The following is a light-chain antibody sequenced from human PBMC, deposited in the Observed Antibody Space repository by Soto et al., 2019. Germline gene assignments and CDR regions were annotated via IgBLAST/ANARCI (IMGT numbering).Light chain of an antibody. CDR3: QPHAADWT. Sequence: DIQMTQSPSTLSASVGDRVIITCRASESISNWLAWYQQKPGKAPNLLIYKASSLKSGVPLRFSGSGSGTEVTLSISKREHADFAPNYEQPHAADWTFGQGTKVDIK. J-gene: IGKJ1*01. V-gene: IGKV1-5*03. CDR2: KAS. CDR1: ESISNW.